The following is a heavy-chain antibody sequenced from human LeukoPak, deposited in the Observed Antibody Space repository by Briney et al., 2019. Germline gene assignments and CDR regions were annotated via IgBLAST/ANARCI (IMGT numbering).Heavy chain of an antibody. V-gene: IGHV4-61*02. J-gene: IGHJ3*02. CDR2: IYTSGST. CDR3: ARERRFGELFVDI. CDR1: GGSISSGSYY. Sequence: SETLSLTCTVSGGSISSGSYYWSWIRQPAGKGLEWIGRIYTSGSTNYNPSLKSRVTISVDTSKNQFSLKLSSVTAADTAVYYCARERRFGELFVDIWGQGTMVTVSS. D-gene: IGHD3-10*01.